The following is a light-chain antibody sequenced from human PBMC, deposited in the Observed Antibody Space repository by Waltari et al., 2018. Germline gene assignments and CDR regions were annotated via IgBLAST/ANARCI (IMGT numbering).Light chain of an antibody. Sequence: EIVLTQSPATLSLSPGERATLSCRASQTVRSYLAWYQQRPGQTPRLLIFDASSRATGISAKFSGCGSGTDFTLTVSNLEPEDFAVYYCQQRSNWPYTFGQGTRVEIK. J-gene: IGKJ2*01. CDR1: QTVRSY. V-gene: IGKV3-11*01. CDR3: QQRSNWPYT. CDR2: DAS.